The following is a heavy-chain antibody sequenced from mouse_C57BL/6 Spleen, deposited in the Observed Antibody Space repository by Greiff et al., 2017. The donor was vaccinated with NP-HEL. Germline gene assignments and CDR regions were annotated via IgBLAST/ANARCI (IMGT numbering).Heavy chain of an antibody. Sequence: VKLMESGAELVRPGASVKLSCKASGYTFTDYYINWVKQRPGQGLEWIARIYPGSGNTYYNEKFKGKATLTAEKSSSTAYMQLSSLTSEDSAVYFCARSLFFTTVVAGDYWGQGTTLTVSS. CDR3: ARSLFFTTVVAGDY. V-gene: IGHV1-76*01. J-gene: IGHJ2*01. CDR1: GYTFTDYY. D-gene: IGHD1-1*01. CDR2: IYPGSGNT.